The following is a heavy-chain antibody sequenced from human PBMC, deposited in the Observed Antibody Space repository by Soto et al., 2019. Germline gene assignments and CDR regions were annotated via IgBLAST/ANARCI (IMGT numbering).Heavy chain of an antibody. J-gene: IGHJ6*02. Sequence: QVQLQESGPGLVKASQTLSLTCTVSGGSISSGDYNWSWIRQHPGKGLEWIGYIYSSGSTYYNPSLNSRVDISLDTSKNQFSLKLSSVTAADTAVYYCARGSSGPNGIDGWGLGTPVTVSS. CDR1: GGSISSGDYN. V-gene: IGHV4-31*03. CDR2: IYSSGST. CDR3: ARGSSGPNGIDG. D-gene: IGHD2-15*01.